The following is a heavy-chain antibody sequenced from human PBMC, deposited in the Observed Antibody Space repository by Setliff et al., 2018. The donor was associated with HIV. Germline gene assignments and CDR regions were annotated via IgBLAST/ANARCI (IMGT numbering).Heavy chain of an antibody. CDR2: IYSDGST. CDR1: GLTVSGYY. CDR3: ARSRPYNSALDY. Sequence: PGGSLRLSCAASGLTVSGYYMAWVRQAPGKGLEWVSTIYSDGSTYHRDSVKGRFTLSRDNSKNTVYLQVGSLRPDDTAMYYCARSRPYNSALDYWGQGTLVTVS. J-gene: IGHJ4*02. D-gene: IGHD6-25*01. V-gene: IGHV3-66*02.